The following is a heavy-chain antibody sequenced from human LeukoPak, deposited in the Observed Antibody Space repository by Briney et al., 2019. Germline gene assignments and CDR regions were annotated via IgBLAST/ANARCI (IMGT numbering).Heavy chain of an antibody. D-gene: IGHD7-27*01. Sequence: PSETLSLTCTVSGGSISSYYWSWIRQPPGKGPEWIGYIYYSGSTNYNPSLKSRVTISVDTSKNQFSLKLSSVTAADTAVYYCARDLANWGNWYFDLWGRGTLVTVSS. CDR1: GGSISSYY. V-gene: IGHV4-59*01. CDR2: IYYSGST. J-gene: IGHJ2*01. CDR3: ARDLANWGNWYFDL.